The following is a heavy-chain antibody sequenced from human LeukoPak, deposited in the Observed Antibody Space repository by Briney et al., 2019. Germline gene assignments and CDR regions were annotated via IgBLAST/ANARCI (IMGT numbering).Heavy chain of an antibody. D-gene: IGHD5-12*01. Sequence: KSSETLSLTCAVYGGSFSGYYWSWIRPPPGKGLEWIGEINHSGSTNYNPSLKSRVTISVDTSKNQFSLKLSSVTAADTAVYYCARGGRWLQFNWFDPWGQGTLVTVSS. CDR2: INHSGST. V-gene: IGHV4-34*01. CDR1: GGSFSGYY. CDR3: ARGGRWLQFNWFDP. J-gene: IGHJ5*02.